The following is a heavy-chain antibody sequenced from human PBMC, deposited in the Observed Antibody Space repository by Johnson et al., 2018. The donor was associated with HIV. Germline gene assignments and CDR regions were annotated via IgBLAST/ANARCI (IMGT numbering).Heavy chain of an antibody. CDR2: LFSGGTT. V-gene: IGHV3-66*01. CDR3: ARGGSDVDTAMVDSDAFDI. CDR1: GFTVSNNY. Sequence: VQLVESRGVLVQPGGSLRLSCAASGFTVSNNYMSWVRQAPGKGLEWVSVLFSGGTTYYADSVRGRFTISRDNAKNSLYLQMNSLRAEDTAVYYCARGGSDVDTAMVDSDAFDIWGQGTVVTVSS. D-gene: IGHD5-18*01. J-gene: IGHJ3*02.